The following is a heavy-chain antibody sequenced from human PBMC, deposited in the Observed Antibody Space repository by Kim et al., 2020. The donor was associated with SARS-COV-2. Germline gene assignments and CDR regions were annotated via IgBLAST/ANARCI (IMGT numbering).Heavy chain of an antibody. CDR3: AQWGYFLGYYFDY. CDR1: GFTFSSYG. J-gene: IGHJ4*02. Sequence: GGSLRLSCAASGFTFSSYGIHWFRPAPGKGLEWVAVISYVVSNKYYADSVKGRFTISRDNSKNTLYLQMNSLRAADTALYYCAQWGYFLGYYFDYWGQGT. V-gene: IGHV3-33*05. D-gene: IGHD3-22*01. CDR2: ISYVVSNK.